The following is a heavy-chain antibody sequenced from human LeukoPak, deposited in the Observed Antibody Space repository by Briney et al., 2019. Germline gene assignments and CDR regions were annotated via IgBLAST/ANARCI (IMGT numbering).Heavy chain of an antibody. V-gene: IGHV4-4*09. D-gene: IGHD3-3*01. CDR1: GGSISSYY. J-gene: IGHJ6*03. CDR3: ARYDFWSGYEV. CDR2: IYTSRST. Sequence: SETLSLTCTVSGGSISSYYWSWIRQPPGKGLEWSGYIYTSRSTNYNPSLKSRVTISVDTSKNQFSLKLSSVTAAHTAVYYCARYDFWSGYEVWGKGATVTVS.